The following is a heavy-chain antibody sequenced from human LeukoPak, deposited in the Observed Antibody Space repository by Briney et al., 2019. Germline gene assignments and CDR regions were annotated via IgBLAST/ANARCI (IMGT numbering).Heavy chain of an antibody. D-gene: IGHD3-10*01. CDR3: ARHGFGELLAPYYYYYGMDV. CDR2: INPSGGST. Sequence: ASVKVSCKASGYTFTSYYMHWVRQAPGQGLERMGIINPSGGSTSYAQKFQGRVTMTRDTSTSTVYMELSSLRSEDTAVYYCARHGFGELLAPYYYYYGMDVWGKGTTVTVSS. V-gene: IGHV1-46*01. CDR1: GYTFTSYY. J-gene: IGHJ6*04.